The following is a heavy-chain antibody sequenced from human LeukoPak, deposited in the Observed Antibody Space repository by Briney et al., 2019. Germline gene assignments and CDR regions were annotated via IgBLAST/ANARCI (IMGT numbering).Heavy chain of an antibody. CDR2: IWYDGTYK. V-gene: IGHV3-33*01. Sequence: GGSLRLSCAASGFTFSSYGMHWVRQAPGKGLEWVATIWYDGTYKNYADSVKGRFTISRDNSKNTLYLQMNSLRAEDTAVYYCARVTSDVETPTTLGWFDPWGQGTLVTVSS. CDR1: GFTFSSYG. D-gene: IGHD5-18*01. CDR3: ARVTSDVETPTTLGWFDP. J-gene: IGHJ5*02.